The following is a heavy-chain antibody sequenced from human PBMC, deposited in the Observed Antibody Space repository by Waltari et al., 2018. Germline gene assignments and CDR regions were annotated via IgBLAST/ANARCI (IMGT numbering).Heavy chain of an antibody. V-gene: IGHV3-23*01. CDR3: AKTIRFSERLPFDS. CDR1: GFTFSSYG. D-gene: IGHD3-3*01. Sequence: EVQILESGGGLVQPGESLRLSCAASGFTFSSYGMHWVRQAPGKGLGVVSVVGATVDWTDYAASVKGRFTIARDNSKNFLYLKMNRLRGDDTAVYYCAKTIRFSERLPFDSWGQGTLVTVSS. CDR2: VGATVDWT. J-gene: IGHJ4*02.